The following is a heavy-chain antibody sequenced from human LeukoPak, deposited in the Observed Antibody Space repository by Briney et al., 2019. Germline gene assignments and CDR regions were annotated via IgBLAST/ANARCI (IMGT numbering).Heavy chain of an antibody. V-gene: IGHV1-69*13. CDR1: GGTFSGYA. CDR3: ATAPTLYSGSYFFDS. J-gene: IGHJ4*02. CDR2: IIPIFGSA. Sequence: SVKVSCKASGGTFSGYAISWVRQAPGQGLEWMGGIIPIFGSANYAQKFQGRVTITADESTSTAYMELSSLRSEDTAVYYCATAPTLYSGSYFFDSWGQGTLVTVSS. D-gene: IGHD1-26*01.